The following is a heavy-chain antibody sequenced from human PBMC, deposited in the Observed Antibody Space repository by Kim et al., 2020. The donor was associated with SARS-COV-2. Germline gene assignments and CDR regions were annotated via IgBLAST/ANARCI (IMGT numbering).Heavy chain of an antibody. V-gene: IGHV4-4*02. Sequence: SETLSLTCAVSGGSISSSNWWSWVRQPPGKGLGWIGEIHHSGSTNYTPSLKSRVTISVDKSKNQFSLKLSSVTAADTAVYYCARRGVSYYGSGSHAFDIWGQGTMVTVSS. CDR3: ARRGVSYYGSGSHAFDI. CDR1: GGSISSSNW. J-gene: IGHJ3*02. CDR2: IHHSGST. D-gene: IGHD3-10*01.